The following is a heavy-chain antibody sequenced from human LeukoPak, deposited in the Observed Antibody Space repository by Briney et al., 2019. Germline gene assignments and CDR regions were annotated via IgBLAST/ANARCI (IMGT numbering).Heavy chain of an antibody. Sequence: GGSLRLSCAASGFTFSDYSMNWVRQAPGKGLEWVASVNTVSSYIYYADSMRGRFTISRDNAKNSLFLQMNSLRAEDTAVYYCARLRRNSDRSDFFYYYDHLGPRTLVTVSS. J-gene: IGHJ4*02. V-gene: IGHV3-21*01. CDR2: VNTVSSYI. CDR3: ARLRRNSDRSDFFYYYDH. CDR1: GFTFSDYS. D-gene: IGHD3-22*01.